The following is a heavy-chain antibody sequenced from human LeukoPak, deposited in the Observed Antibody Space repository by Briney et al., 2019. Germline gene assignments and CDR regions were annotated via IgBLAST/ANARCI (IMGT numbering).Heavy chain of an antibody. J-gene: IGHJ4*02. CDR1: GGSISNYY. CDR2: IYYSGST. V-gene: IGHV4-39*06. Sequence: SETLSLTCTVSGGSISNYYWGWIRQPPGEGLEWIGSIYYSGSTYYNSSLQSRVTISVHMSNNQFALKLSSVTAADTAVYYCARDRHWTNDWVFDYWGQGTLVTVSS. D-gene: IGHD1/OR15-1a*01. CDR3: ARDRHWTNDWVFDY.